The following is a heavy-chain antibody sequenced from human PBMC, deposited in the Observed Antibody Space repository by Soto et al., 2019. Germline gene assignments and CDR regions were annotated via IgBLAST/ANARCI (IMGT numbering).Heavy chain of an antibody. D-gene: IGHD5-18*01. CDR3: ARGRRGYSLDNWFDP. V-gene: IGHV4-31*03. Sequence: PSETLSLTCTVSCGSISSGGYYWSWIRQHPGKGLEWIGYIYYSGSTYYNPSLKSRVTISVDTSKNQFSLKLSSVTAADTAVYYCARGRRGYSLDNWFDPWGQGTLVTVSS. CDR1: CGSISSGGYY. J-gene: IGHJ5*02. CDR2: IYYSGST.